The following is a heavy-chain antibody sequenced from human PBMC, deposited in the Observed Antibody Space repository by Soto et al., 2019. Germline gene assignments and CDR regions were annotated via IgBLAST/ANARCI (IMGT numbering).Heavy chain of an antibody. Sequence: QVQLQESGPGLVKPSQTLSLTCTVSGGSISSGGYYWSWIRQHPGKGLEWIGYIYYSGSNYYNPSLKSRVTISVDTSKNQFSLKLSSVTAADTAVYYCARVSPFVWFGETSMDVWGKGTTVTVSS. D-gene: IGHD3-10*01. CDR2: IYYSGSN. J-gene: IGHJ6*03. CDR1: GGSISSGGYY. CDR3: ARVSPFVWFGETSMDV. V-gene: IGHV4-31*03.